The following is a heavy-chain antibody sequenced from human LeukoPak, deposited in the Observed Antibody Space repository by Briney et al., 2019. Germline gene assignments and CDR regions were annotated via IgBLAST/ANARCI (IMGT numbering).Heavy chain of an antibody. V-gene: IGHV1-18*01. CDR3: ARRPSMVRRRNWFDP. Sequence: GASVKVSCKASGYTFTSYGISWVRRAPGQGLEWMGWISAYNGNTNYAQKLQGRVTMTTDTSTSTAYMELRSLRSDDTAVYYCARRPSMVRRRNWFDPWGQGTLVTVSS. D-gene: IGHD2-8*01. CDR2: ISAYNGNT. J-gene: IGHJ5*02. CDR1: GYTFTSYG.